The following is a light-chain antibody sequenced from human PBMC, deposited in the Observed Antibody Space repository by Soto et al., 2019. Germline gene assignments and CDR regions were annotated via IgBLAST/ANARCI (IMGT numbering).Light chain of an antibody. Sequence: QLVVTQSPSASASLGASVKLTCTLSSGHSSYAIAWHQQQPEKGPRYLMKVDSDGSHVKGDGIPDRFSGSSSGAARYLTISSLQSDDEADYYCQTWGTGTWVFGGGTKLTVL. J-gene: IGLJ3*02. V-gene: IGLV4-69*01. CDR3: QTWGTGTWV. CDR2: VDSDGSH. CDR1: SGHSSYA.